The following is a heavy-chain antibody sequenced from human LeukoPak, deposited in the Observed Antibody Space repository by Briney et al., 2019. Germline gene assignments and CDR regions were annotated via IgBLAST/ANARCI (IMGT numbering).Heavy chain of an antibody. V-gene: IGHV4-4*02. CDR2: ISLSGLT. CDR1: GGSISSTNW. Sequence: PSGTLSLTCGVSGGSISSTNWWSWVRQPPGQGLEWIGEISLSGLTNYNPSLKSRVTISVDTSKNQFSLKLSSVTAADTAVYYCARGRLKGSSAFGYWGQGTLVAVSS. D-gene: IGHD6-6*01. J-gene: IGHJ4*02. CDR3: ARGRLKGSSAFGY.